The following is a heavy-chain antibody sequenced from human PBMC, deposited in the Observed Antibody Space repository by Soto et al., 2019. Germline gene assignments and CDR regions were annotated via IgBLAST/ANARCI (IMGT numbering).Heavy chain of an antibody. Sequence: EVQLLESGGGLVQPGGSLRLSCAASGFTFSSYAMSWVRQAPGKGLDWVSAISGSCGSTYYADSVKGRFTISRDNSKNTLYLQMNSLRAEDTAVYYCARDVNDYIWGSYRFGPADAFDIWGKVTMVTVSS. V-gene: IGHV3-23*01. J-gene: IGHJ3*02. D-gene: IGHD3-16*02. CDR2: ISGSCGST. CDR1: GFTFSSYA. CDR3: ARDVNDYIWGSYRFGPADAFDI.